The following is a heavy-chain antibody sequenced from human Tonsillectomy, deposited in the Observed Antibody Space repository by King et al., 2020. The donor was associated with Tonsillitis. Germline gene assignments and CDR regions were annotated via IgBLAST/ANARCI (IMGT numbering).Heavy chain of an antibody. CDR1: GFTFSTYP. V-gene: IGHV3-30-3*01. CDR3: GDEPSRRTWGDH. D-gene: IGHD1-14*01. J-gene: IGHJ4*02. Sequence: QVQLVESGGGVVQPGRSLRLSCAASGFTFSTYPMRWVRQAPGKGLEWLAILSSDGSKKNYADSVKGRFTISRDNSKNTLYLLMNSLREEDTAVYYCGDEPSRRTWGDHWGQGTLVTVSS. CDR2: LSSDGSKK.